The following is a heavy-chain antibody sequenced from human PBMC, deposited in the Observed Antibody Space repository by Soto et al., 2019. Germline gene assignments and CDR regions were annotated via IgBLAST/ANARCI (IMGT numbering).Heavy chain of an antibody. CDR2: INSDGSST. CDR3: ARGGNRYYYDSSGYYYDPLDY. D-gene: IGHD3-22*01. CDR1: GFTFSSYW. J-gene: IGHJ4*02. Sequence: GGSLRLSCAASGFTFSSYWMHWVRQAPGKGLVWVSRINSDGSSTSYADSVKGRFTISRDNAKNTLYRQMNSLRAEDTAVYYCARGGNRYYYDSSGYYYDPLDYWGQGTLVTVSS. V-gene: IGHV3-74*01.